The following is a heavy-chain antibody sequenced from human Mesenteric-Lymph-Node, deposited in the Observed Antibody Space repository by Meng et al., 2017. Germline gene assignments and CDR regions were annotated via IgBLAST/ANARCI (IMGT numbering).Heavy chain of an antibody. D-gene: IGHD1-14*01. Sequence: EVRVVDAGGGLVQPWESLRLSCAASGFTFNTYWMHWVRQVPGKGLVWVSRINEDGSSTSYADSVKGRFTISRDNAKNTLYLQMNSLRVEDTAVYYCARGYRDYWSQGTLVTVSS. V-gene: IGHV3-74*01. CDR3: ARGYRDY. CDR2: INEDGSST. CDR1: GFTFNTYW. J-gene: IGHJ4*02.